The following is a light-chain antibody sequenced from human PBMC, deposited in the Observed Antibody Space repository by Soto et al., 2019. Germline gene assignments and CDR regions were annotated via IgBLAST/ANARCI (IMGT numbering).Light chain of an antibody. J-gene: IGLJ1*01. CDR2: DDH. V-gene: IGLV1-51*01. CDR1: SSNVGSYY. Sequence: QSVLTQPPSVSAAPGQKVTISCSGSSSNVGSYYVSGYQQLPGTAPKLLIYDDHKRPSGIPDRFSCSKSGTSATLGITGLQTGDEADYYCGTWDSSLSAYVFGTGTKVTVL. CDR3: GTWDSSLSAYV.